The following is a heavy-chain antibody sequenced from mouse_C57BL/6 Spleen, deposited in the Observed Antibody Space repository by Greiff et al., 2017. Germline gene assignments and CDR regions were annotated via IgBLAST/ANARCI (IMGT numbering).Heavy chain of an antibody. Sequence: VKLMESGAELVRPGASVTLSCKASGYTFTDYEMHWVKQTPVHGLEWIGAIDPETGGTAYNQKFKGKAILTADKSSSTAYMELRSLTSEDSAVYYCAFITTVVATDWYFDVWGTGTTVTVSS. CDR2: IDPETGGT. CDR3: AFITTVVATDWYFDV. CDR1: GYTFTDYE. V-gene: IGHV1-15*01. D-gene: IGHD1-1*01. J-gene: IGHJ1*03.